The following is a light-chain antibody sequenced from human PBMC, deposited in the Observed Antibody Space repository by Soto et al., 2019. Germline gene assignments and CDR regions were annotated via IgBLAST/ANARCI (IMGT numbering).Light chain of an antibody. V-gene: IGKV3-11*01. Sequence: EIVLTQSPATLSLSPGERATLSCRASQSVRSYLAWYQQKPGQAPRLLIYDASNRATGIPARFSGSGSGTDFTLTISSLEPEDFAVYYCQQRSNWPPYTFGPGTKLEIK. CDR3: QQRSNWPPYT. CDR2: DAS. CDR1: QSVRSY. J-gene: IGKJ2*01.